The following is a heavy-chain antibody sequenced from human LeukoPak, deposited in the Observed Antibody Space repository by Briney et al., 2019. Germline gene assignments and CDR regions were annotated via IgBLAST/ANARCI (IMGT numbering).Heavy chain of an antibody. CDR3: ANPIAAAGPNFDY. CDR1: GFTFSTAW. Sequence: AGGSLRLSCATSGFTFSTAWMSWVRQAPGKGLEWVSAISGSGGSTYYADSVKGRFTISRDNSKNTLYLQMNSLRAEDTAVYYCANPIAAAGPNFDYWGQGTLVTVSS. CDR2: ISGSGGST. D-gene: IGHD6-13*01. V-gene: IGHV3-23*01. J-gene: IGHJ4*02.